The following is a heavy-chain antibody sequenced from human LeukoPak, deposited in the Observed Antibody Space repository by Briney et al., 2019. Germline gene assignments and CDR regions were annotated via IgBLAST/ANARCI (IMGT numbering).Heavy chain of an antibody. Sequence: GESLKISCKGSGYSFSSYWIAWVRQMPGKGLEWMGIIYPGDSDTRYSPSFQGQVTMSADKSISTASLQWSSLKASDTAMYYCARRRDYSDYSDAFDIWGQGTMVTVSS. J-gene: IGHJ3*02. CDR2: IYPGDSDT. D-gene: IGHD4-11*01. CDR3: ARRRDYSDYSDAFDI. V-gene: IGHV5-51*01. CDR1: GYSFSSYW.